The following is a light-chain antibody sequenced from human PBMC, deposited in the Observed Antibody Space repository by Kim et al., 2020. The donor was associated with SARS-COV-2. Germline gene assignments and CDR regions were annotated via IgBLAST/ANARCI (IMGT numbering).Light chain of an antibody. CDR2: GS. CDR1: QKVSAD. Sequence: VSPGERAALSCRASQKVSADVAWYQQKPGHAPRLLIYGSTRAADIPARFRAGGSGTDFTLTISSLQSEDFAVYFCQQYNKWPPWTFGPGTKVDIK. J-gene: IGKJ1*01. V-gene: IGKV3-15*01. CDR3: QQYNKWPPWT.